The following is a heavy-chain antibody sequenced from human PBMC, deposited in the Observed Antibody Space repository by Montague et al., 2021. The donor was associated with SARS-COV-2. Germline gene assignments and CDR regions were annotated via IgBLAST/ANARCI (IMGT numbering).Heavy chain of an antibody. Sequence: SETLSLTCTVSGGSISSYYWSWIRQPPGKGLEWIGYIFNSGSTNYNPSLKSRVTISVDTSKNQLSLRLRSVTAAGTAVYYCVRVGVSNWYSFFDYWGQGTLVTVSS. CDR3: VRVGVSNWYSFFDY. V-gene: IGHV4-59*01. CDR2: IFNSGST. CDR1: GGSISSYY. D-gene: IGHD6-13*01. J-gene: IGHJ4*02.